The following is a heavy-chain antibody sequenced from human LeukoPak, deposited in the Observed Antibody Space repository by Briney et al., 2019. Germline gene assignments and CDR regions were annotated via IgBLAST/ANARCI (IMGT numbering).Heavy chain of an antibody. CDR1: GFTFSSYW. CDR2: ISWNSGSI. D-gene: IGHD4-11*01. V-gene: IGHV3-9*01. J-gene: IGHJ6*02. Sequence: GGSLRLSGAASGFTFSSYWMHWVRQAPGKGLEWVSGISWNSGSIGYADSVKGRFTISRDNAKNSLYLQMNSLRAEDTALYYCAKDGSSGDDYSNYSPYYGMDVWGQGTTVTVSS. CDR3: AKDGSSGDDYSNYSPYYGMDV.